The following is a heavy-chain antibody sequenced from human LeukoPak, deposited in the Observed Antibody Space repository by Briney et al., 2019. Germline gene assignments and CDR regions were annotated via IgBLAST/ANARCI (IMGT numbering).Heavy chain of an antibody. V-gene: IGHV1-46*01. J-gene: IGHJ4*02. Sequence: ASVKVSCKASGYTFTSYYMHWVRKAPGQGLEWMGIINPSGGSTSYAQKFQGRVTVTRDTSTSTVYMELSGLRSEDTAVYYCARDREAFDYWGQGTLVTVSS. CDR2: INPSGGST. CDR1: GYTFTSYY. CDR3: ARDREAFDY.